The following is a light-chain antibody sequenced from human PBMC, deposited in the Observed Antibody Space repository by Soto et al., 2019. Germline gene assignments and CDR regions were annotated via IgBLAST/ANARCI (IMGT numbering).Light chain of an antibody. Sequence: EIVLTQSPGTLSVSPGEIATLSCSASQTISSNNLAWYRQKPGQAPRLVIYGTSSRATGIPDRFSGSGSRKDLTLTISRLEPEDSAIYYCQQYGSWTFGQGTKVEI. J-gene: IGKJ1*01. CDR3: QQYGSWT. V-gene: IGKV3-20*01. CDR1: QTISSNN. CDR2: GTS.